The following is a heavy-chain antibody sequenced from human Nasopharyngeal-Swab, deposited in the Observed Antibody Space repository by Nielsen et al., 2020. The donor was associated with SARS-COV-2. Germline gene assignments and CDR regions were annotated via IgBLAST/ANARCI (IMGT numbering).Heavy chain of an antibody. J-gene: IGHJ4*02. CDR3: TSSLGEFQAADY. Sequence: SVKVSCKASGYTFTSYYMHWVRQAPGQGLEWMGIINPSGGSTSYAQKFQGRVTMTRDTSTSTVYMELSSLRSEDTAVYYCTSSLGEFQAADYWGQGTLVTVSS. D-gene: IGHD3-16*01. V-gene: IGHV1-46*01. CDR2: INPSGGST. CDR1: GYTFTSYY.